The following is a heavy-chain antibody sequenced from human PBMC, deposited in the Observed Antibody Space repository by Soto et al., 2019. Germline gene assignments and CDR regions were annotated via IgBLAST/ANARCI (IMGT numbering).Heavy chain of an antibody. CDR3: TGITWFRGMDV. D-gene: IGHD3-10*01. CDR2: TYYKSKWNN. V-gene: IGHV6-1*01. Sequence: PTLSLTCVISGDSVSSNSAGWNWIRQSPSRGLEWLGRTYYKSKWNNDYALSVKSRITINPDTSKNKFSLHLYSVTPEDTAVYYCTGITWFRGMDVWGQGTPVTVSS. J-gene: IGHJ6*02. CDR1: GDSVSSNSAG.